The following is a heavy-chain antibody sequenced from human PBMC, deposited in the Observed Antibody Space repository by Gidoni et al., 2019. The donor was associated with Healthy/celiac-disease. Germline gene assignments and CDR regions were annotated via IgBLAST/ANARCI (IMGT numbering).Heavy chain of an antibody. CDR2: ISGSCGST. Sequence: EVQLLESGGGLVQPGGSLSLSGAASGSTFSSYAMSWVRQAPGKGLEWVSAISGSCGSTYYADSVKGRFTISRDNSKNTLYLQMNSLRAEDTAVYYCAKGGPGWWLFDYWGQGTLVTVSS. J-gene: IGHJ4*02. CDR3: AKGGPGWWLFDY. V-gene: IGHV3-23*01. CDR1: GSTFSSYA. D-gene: IGHD2-15*01.